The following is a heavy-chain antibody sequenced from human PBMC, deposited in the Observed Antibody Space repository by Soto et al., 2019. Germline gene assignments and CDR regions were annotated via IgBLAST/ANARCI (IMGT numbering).Heavy chain of an antibody. CDR1: GGSISSGDYY. V-gene: IGHV4-30-4*01. D-gene: IGHD3-10*01. J-gene: IGHJ6*02. CDR2: IYYSGST. CDR3: ARGPYYYGSGSYYDYYYYYGMDV. Sequence: KPSETLSLTCTVSGGSISSGDYYWSWIRQPPGKGLEWIGYIYYSGSTYYNPSLKSRVTISVDTSKNQFSLKLSSVTASDTAVYYCARGPYYYGSGSYYDYYYYYGMDVWGQGTTVTVSS.